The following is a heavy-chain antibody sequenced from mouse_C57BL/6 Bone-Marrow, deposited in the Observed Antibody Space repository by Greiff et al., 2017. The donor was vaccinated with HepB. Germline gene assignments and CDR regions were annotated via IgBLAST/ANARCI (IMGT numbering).Heavy chain of an antibody. J-gene: IGHJ3*01. CDR1: GYAFTNYL. CDR2: INPGSGGT. CDR3: ARSGDYGRGAWFAY. V-gene: IGHV1-54*01. Sequence: VQLQQSGAELVRPGTSVKLSCKASGYAFTNYLIEWVKQRPGQGLEWIGVINPGSGGTNYNEKFKGKATLTADKSSSTAYMQLSSLTSEDSAVYFCARSGDYGRGAWFAYWGQGTRVTVSA. D-gene: IGHD2-4*01.